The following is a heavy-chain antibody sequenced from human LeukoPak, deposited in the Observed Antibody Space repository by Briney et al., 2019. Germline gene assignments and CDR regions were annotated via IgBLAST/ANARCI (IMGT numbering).Heavy chain of an antibody. J-gene: IGHJ3*02. CDR1: GYSFTTYW. CDR3: AREGTIDVFDI. CDR2: IHPDDSDT. V-gene: IGHV5-51*01. Sequence: GESLRISCKVSGYSFTTYWIGWVRQMPGKGLEWMGIIHPDDSDTRYSPSFQGQVTFSADKSTTTAYLQWSSLKASDTAMYYCAREGTIDVFDIWGQGTMVTVSS. D-gene: IGHD1-7*01.